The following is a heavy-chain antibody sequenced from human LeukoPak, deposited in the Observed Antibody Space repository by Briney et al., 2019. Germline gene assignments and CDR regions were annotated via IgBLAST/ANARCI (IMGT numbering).Heavy chain of an antibody. CDR1: GFTFSSFA. Sequence: GGSLRLSCAASGFTFSSFAMHWVRQAPGKGLEWVALISYDGSNKYYADSVKGRFTISRDNSKNTLFLQMNSLRDEDTATYYCVRDLVWDTGRVDYWGQGTLVTVSS. CDR3: VRDLVWDTGRVDY. V-gene: IGHV3-30*04. CDR2: ISYDGSNK. J-gene: IGHJ4*02. D-gene: IGHD3/OR15-3a*01.